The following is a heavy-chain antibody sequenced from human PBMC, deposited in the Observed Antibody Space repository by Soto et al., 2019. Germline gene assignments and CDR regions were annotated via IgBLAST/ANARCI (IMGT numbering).Heavy chain of an antibody. CDR2: INPNNGAT. CDR3: ARDASPDFWSGYYDY. Sequence: HLVQSGAEVKQPGASVRVSCKASTYTFKDYFLHWVRQAPGQGLEWMGWINPNNGATEYAQKFQGRVTMTSDTSISPAYIEVSGLKSGDTAVYSCARDASPDFWSGYYDYWGQGTLITVST. J-gene: IGHJ4*02. D-gene: IGHD3-3*01. V-gene: IGHV1-2*02. CDR1: TYTFKDYF.